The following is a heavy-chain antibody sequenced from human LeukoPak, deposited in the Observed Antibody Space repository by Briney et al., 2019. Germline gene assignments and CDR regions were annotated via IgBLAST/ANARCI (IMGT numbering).Heavy chain of an antibody. CDR2: MNPNSGNT. Sequence: ASVKVSCKASGYTFTSYDINWVRQATGQGLEWMGRMNPNSGNTGYAQKFQGRVTMTRNTSISTAYMELSSLRSEDTAVYYCARGETYYDFWSGYYNPYYFDYWGQGTLVTVSS. J-gene: IGHJ4*02. V-gene: IGHV1-8*01. CDR3: ARGETYYDFWSGYYNPYYFDY. CDR1: GYTFTSYD. D-gene: IGHD3-3*01.